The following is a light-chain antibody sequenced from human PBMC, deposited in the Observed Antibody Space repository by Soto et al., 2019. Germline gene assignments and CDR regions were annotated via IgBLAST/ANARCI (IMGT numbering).Light chain of an antibody. J-gene: IGKJ4*01. CDR3: HKYNSAPLT. CDR1: QGIGVY. V-gene: IGKV1-27*01. CDR2: AAS. Sequence: DIQMTQSPSSLSASLGHRVTSTCRAIQGIGVYVAWFQQKPGNVPKLLIYAASTLQSGVPSRFSGSGSGTDFTLTISSLQPEDVATYYCHKYNSAPLTFGGGPRVDIK.